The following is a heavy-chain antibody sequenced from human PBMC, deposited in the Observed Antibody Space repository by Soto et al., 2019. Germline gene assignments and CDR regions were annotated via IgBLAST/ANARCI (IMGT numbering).Heavy chain of an antibody. V-gene: IGHV3-23*01. Sequence: GGSLRLSCAASGFTFSSYAMSWVRQAPGKGLEWVSTISGSGVSTYYADSVKGRFTISRDNSKNTLYLQMNSLRAEDTAVYYCAKDRQGSYFDYWGQGTLVTVSS. CDR1: GFTFSSYA. CDR2: ISGSGVST. D-gene: IGHD1-26*01. J-gene: IGHJ4*02. CDR3: AKDRQGSYFDY.